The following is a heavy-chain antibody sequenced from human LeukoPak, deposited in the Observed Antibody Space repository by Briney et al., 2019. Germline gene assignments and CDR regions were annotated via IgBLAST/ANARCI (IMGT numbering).Heavy chain of an antibody. CDR2: IRYDGSNK. V-gene: IGHV3-30*02. D-gene: IGHD1-26*01. Sequence: GGSLRLSCAASGFTFSSYGMHWVRQAPGKGLEWVAFIRYDGSNKYYADSVKGRFTISRDNSKNTLYLQMNSLRAEDTAVYYCAKGHGWELPLPPGPFDYWGQGTLVTVSS. J-gene: IGHJ4*02. CDR1: GFTFSSYG. CDR3: AKGHGWELPLPPGPFDY.